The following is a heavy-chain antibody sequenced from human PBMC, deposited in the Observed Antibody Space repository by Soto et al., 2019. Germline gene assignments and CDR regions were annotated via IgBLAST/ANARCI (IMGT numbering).Heavy chain of an antibody. D-gene: IGHD5-12*01. Sequence: PSQTLSLTCAISGDSVSSNSAAWNWIRQSPSRGLEWLGRTYYRSKWYNDYAVSVKSRITINPDTSKNQFSLQLNSVTAEDTAVYYCARDKRGATITDYYYGMDVWGQGTTVTVSS. CDR1: GDSVSSNSAA. V-gene: IGHV6-1*01. CDR2: TYYRSKWYN. CDR3: ARDKRGATITDYYYGMDV. J-gene: IGHJ6*02.